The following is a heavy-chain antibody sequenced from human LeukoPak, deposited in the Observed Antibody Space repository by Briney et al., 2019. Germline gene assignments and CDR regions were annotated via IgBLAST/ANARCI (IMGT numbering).Heavy chain of an antibody. D-gene: IGHD5-18*01. Sequence: GGSLRLSCAVSGFSFTNYWMHWVRQDPGKGLVWVSYISSDGSVTKYADSVKGRFTISRDNSKNTLYLQVNSLRAEDTAVYYCAKGIQLWFPFDYWGQGTLVTVSS. J-gene: IGHJ4*02. CDR3: AKGIQLWFPFDY. CDR1: GFSFTNYW. CDR2: ISSDGSVT. V-gene: IGHV3-74*03.